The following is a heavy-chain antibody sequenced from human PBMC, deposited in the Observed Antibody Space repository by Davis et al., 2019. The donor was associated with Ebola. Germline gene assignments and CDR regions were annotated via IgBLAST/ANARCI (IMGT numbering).Heavy chain of an antibody. CDR1: VITFSSYA. V-gene: IGHV3-23*01. J-gene: IGHJ6*01. Sequence: GESLKISCTDSVITFSSYAMTWVRQAPGKGLEWVSAISGSGGSTYYADSVKGRFTISRHNSKNTLYLQMNSLHQGPIGLPPGTLLQEHLWG. CDR2: ISGSGGST. CDR3: TLLQEHL.